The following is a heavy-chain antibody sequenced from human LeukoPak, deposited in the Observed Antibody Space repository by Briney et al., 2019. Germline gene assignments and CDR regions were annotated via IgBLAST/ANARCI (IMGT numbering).Heavy chain of an antibody. V-gene: IGHV3-20*04. J-gene: IGHJ6*03. Sequence: GGSLRLSXAASGFTFDDYGMSWVRQAPGKGLEWLSGINWNGGSTGYADSVKGRFTISRDNAKNSLYLQMNSLRAEDTALYYCARDRGVLEWSGPYYMDVWGKGTTVTVSS. D-gene: IGHD3-3*01. CDR1: GFTFDDYG. CDR2: INWNGGST. CDR3: ARDRGVLEWSGPYYMDV.